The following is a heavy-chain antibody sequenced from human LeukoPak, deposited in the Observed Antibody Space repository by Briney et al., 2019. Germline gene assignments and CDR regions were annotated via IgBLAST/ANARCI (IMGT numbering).Heavy chain of an antibody. CDR1: GFTFSSYS. CDR2: ISITSSTI. CDR3: ARDVRFYFDN. Sequence: PGGSLRLSCVASGFTFSSYSMNWVRQAPGKGLEWVSYISITSSTIYYADSVKGRFTISRDNAKNSLSLQVNSLRHEDTAVYYCARDVRFYFDNWGQGTLVTVSS. J-gene: IGHJ4*02. V-gene: IGHV3-48*02.